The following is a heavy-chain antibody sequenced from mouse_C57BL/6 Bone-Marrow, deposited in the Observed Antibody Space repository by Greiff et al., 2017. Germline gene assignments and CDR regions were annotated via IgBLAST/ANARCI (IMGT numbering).Heavy chain of an antibody. CDR3: ARSRYYYGFAY. CDR1: GYTFTSYG. V-gene: IGHV1-81*01. CDR2: IYPRSGNT. D-gene: IGHD1-1*01. Sequence: QVQLKQSGAELARPGASVKLSCKASGYTFTSYGISWVKQRTGQGLEWIGEIYPRSGNTYYNEKFKGKATLTADKSSSTAYMELRSLTSEDSAVYFCARSRYYYGFAYWGQGTLVTVSA. J-gene: IGHJ3*01.